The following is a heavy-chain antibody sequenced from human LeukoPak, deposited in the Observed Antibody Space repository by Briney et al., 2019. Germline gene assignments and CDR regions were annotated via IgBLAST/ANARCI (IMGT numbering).Heavy chain of an antibody. J-gene: IGHJ4*02. CDR2: IYYSGST. Sequence: SETLSLTCTVPGGSISSYYWSWIRQPPGKGLEWIGYIYYSGSTNYNPSLKSRVTISVDTSKNQFSLKLSSVTAADTAVYYCARGGYYDFWSGPNPFDYWGQGTLVTVSS. V-gene: IGHV4-59*01. D-gene: IGHD3-3*01. CDR1: GGSISSYY. CDR3: ARGGYYDFWSGPNPFDY.